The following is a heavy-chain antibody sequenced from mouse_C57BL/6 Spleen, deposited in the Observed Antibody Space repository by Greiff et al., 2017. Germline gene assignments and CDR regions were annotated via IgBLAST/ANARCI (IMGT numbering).Heavy chain of an antibody. J-gene: IGHJ4*01. V-gene: IGHV1-4*01. CDR3: ARSERINTSMDY. CDR2: INPSSGYT. Sequence: QVQLQQSGAELARPGASVKMSCKASGYTFTSYTMNWVKQRPGQGLEWIGYINPSSGYTKYNQKFKDKATLTADKSSSTAYMQLSSLTSEDSAVVYCARSERINTSMDYWGQGTSVTVSS. CDR1: GYTFTSYT. D-gene: IGHD2-4*01.